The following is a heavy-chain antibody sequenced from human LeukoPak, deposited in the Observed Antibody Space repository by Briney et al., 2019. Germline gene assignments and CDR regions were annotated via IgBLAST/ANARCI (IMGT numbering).Heavy chain of an antibody. D-gene: IGHD3-3*01. J-gene: IGHJ6*03. CDR1: GFTFSNYG. Sequence: PGGSLRLSCAASGFTFSNYGMNWVRHAPGKGLEWVSAISGSGGTTYYADSVKGRFTISRDNSKNTLYLQMNSLRAEDTAVYYCAKVWNYYYYYMDVWGKGTTVTVSS. CDR2: ISGSGGTT. V-gene: IGHV3-23*01. CDR3: AKVWNYYYYYMDV.